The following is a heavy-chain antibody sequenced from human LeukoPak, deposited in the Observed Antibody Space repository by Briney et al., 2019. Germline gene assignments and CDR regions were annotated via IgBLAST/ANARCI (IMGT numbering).Heavy chain of an antibody. CDR2: IKSKTDGGTT. Sequence: GGSLRLSCAASGFTLTNAWMSWVRQAPGKGLEWVGRIKSKTDGGTTDYAAPVKDRFTISRDDSKNTLYLQMNSLKTEDTAVYYRTTGGSRFDYWGQGNLVTVSS. CDR1: GFTLTNAW. D-gene: IGHD3-10*01. V-gene: IGHV3-15*01. J-gene: IGHJ4*02. CDR3: TTGGSRFDY.